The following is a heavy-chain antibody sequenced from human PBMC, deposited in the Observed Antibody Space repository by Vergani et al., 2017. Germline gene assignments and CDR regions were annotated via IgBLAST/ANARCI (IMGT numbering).Heavy chain of an antibody. V-gene: IGHV4-34*01. J-gene: IGHJ6*02. CDR2: INQSGST. Sequence: QVKLQQWGAGLLKPSETLSLTCAVYGGSFSGYYWSWIRQPPGKGLEWSGEINQSGSTNYNPSLKSRVTISVDTSKNQFSLKLRSVTAADTAVYYCARRRGISLAVWVMDVWGQGTTVTVSS. CDR1: GGSFSGYY. CDR3: ARRRGISLAVWVMDV. D-gene: IGHD3-16*01.